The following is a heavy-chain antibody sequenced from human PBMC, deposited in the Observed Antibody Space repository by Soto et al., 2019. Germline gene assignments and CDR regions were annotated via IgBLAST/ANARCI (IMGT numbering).Heavy chain of an antibody. CDR3: ARAYSGRLPRRADYYYDMEV. Sequence: PGGSLRLSCAASGFTLSAYDMHWVRQAEGKGLEWVSALGAADDPYYLVSVKGRFTISRENAKNSLYLQMNNLRAGDTAVYYCARAYSGRLPRRADYYYDMEVWGQGTTVTSP. D-gene: IGHD2-15*01. CDR1: GFTLSAYD. CDR2: LGAADDP. V-gene: IGHV3-13*05. J-gene: IGHJ6*02.